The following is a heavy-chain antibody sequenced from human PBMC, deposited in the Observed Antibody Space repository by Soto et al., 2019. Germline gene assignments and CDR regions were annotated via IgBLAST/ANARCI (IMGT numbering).Heavy chain of an antibody. D-gene: IGHD3-10*01. J-gene: IGHJ6*02. Sequence: SETLSLTCTVSGGSISSSSYYWGWIRQPPGKGLEWIGSIYYSGSTYYNPSLKSRVTISVDTSKNQFSLKLSSVTAADTAVYYCARGSGSYKFRYYYYGMDVWGQGTTVT. CDR2: IYYSGST. V-gene: IGHV4-39*01. CDR3: ARGSGSYKFRYYYYGMDV. CDR1: GGSISSSSYY.